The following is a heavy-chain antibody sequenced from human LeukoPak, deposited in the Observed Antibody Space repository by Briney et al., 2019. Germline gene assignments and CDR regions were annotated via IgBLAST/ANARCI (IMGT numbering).Heavy chain of an antibody. CDR1: GFTFSSYE. V-gene: IGHV3-48*03. CDR2: ISSSGSTI. D-gene: IGHD5-18*01. Sequence: PGGSLRLSCAASGFTFSSYEMNWVRQAPGKGLEGGSYISSSGSTIYYADSVKGRFTISRDNAKNSLYLQMNSLRAEDTAVYYCARDRTAMDPFDYWGQGTLVTVSS. J-gene: IGHJ4*02. CDR3: ARDRTAMDPFDY.